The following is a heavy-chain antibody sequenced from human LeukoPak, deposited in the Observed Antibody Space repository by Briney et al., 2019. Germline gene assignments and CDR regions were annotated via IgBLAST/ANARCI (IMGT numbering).Heavy chain of an antibody. Sequence: GGSLRLSCAASGFTFSSYAVSWVRQAPGKGLEWVSAISGSGGSTYYADSVKGRFTISRDNSKNTLYLQMNSLRAEDTAVYYCAKSGFTMVRGVMYYFDYWGQGTLVTVSS. D-gene: IGHD3-10*01. CDR2: ISGSGGST. V-gene: IGHV3-23*01. J-gene: IGHJ4*02. CDR1: GFTFSSYA. CDR3: AKSGFTMVRGVMYYFDY.